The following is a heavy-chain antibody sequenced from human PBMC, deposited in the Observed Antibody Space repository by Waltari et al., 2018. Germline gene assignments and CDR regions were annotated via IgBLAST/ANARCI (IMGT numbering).Heavy chain of an antibody. V-gene: IGHV4-39*07. D-gene: IGHD3-10*01. Sequence: QLQLQESGPGLVKPSENLSLTCTVSGGSISSDSYYWGGICQPPGKGLEWIGRIYTSGSTNYNPSLKSRVTMSVDTSKNQFSLKLSSVTAADTAVYYCARAKGLLWFGELPSNWFDPWGQGTLVTVSS. J-gene: IGHJ5*02. CDR3: ARAKGLLWFGELPSNWFDP. CDR1: GGSISSDSYY. CDR2: IYTSGST.